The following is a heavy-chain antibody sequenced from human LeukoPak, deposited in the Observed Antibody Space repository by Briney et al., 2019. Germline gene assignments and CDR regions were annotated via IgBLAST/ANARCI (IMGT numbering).Heavy chain of an antibody. J-gene: IGHJ4*02. CDR1: GFTFSSYA. CDR2: ISGSYGST. CDR3: ARDFAAAAAY. V-gene: IGHV3-23*01. Sequence: PGGSLRLSCAASGFTFSSYAMSWVRQAPGKGLEWVSAISGSYGSTYYADSVKGRFTISRDNAKNSLYLQMNSLRAEDTAVYYCARDFAAAAAYWGQGTLVTVSS. D-gene: IGHD6-13*01.